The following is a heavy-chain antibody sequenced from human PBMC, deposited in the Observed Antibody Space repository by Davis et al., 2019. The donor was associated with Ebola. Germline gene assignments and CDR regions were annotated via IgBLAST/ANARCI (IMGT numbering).Heavy chain of an antibody. V-gene: IGHV1-8*01. CDR3: AGVYASGVVIRRVGRYYGMDV. D-gene: IGHD3-3*01. CDR2: MNPNSGNT. J-gene: IGHJ6*02. CDR1: GYTFTSYD. Sequence: ASVKVSCKASGYTFTSYDINWVRQATGQGLEWMGWMNPNSGNTAYAQKFQGRVTMTRNTSISTAYMELSSLRSEDTAVYYCAGVYASGVVIRRVGRYYGMDVWGQGTTVTVSS.